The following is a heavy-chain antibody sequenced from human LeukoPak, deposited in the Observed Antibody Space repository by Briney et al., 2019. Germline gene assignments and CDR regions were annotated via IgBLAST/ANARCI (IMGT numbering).Heavy chain of an antibody. Sequence: GASVKVSCKASGYTFTSYGISWVRQAPGQGLEWMGWITAYNDNTYYAQKLQGRVTMTTDTSTSTAYMELRSLRSDDTAVYYCARDPGTYTGSYYGLNWGQGTLVTV. CDR1: GYTFTSYG. V-gene: IGHV1-18*01. CDR2: ITAYNDNT. D-gene: IGHD1-26*01. CDR3: ARDPGTYTGSYYGLN. J-gene: IGHJ4*02.